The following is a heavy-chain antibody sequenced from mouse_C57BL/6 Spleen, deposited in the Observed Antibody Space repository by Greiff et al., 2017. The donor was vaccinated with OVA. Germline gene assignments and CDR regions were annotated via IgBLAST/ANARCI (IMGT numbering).Heavy chain of an antibody. CDR3: AREWTGTYYFDY. D-gene: IGHD4-1*01. V-gene: IGHV5-4*01. CDR1: GFTFSSYA. J-gene: IGHJ2*01. Sequence: EVHLVESGGGLVKPGGSLKLSCAASGFTFSSYAMSWVRQTPEKRLEWVATISDGGSYTYYPDNVKGRFTISRDNAKNNLYLQMSHLKSEDTAMYYCAREWTGTYYFDYWGQGTTLTVSA. CDR2: ISDGGSYT.